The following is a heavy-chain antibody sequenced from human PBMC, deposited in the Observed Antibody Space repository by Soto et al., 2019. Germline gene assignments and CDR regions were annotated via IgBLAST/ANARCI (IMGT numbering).Heavy chain of an antibody. J-gene: IGHJ4*02. CDR1: GGSISSYF. D-gene: IGHD5-18*01. CDR2: VYYTGTT. CDR3: ARAGYSYGFGYYYDY. V-gene: IGHV4-59*01. Sequence: PSETLSLTCTVSGGSISSYFYIWVRQPPGKGLEWIGSVYYTGTTDYNPSLKSRVTISVDTSKTQFSLNLRSVTAADTAVYYCARAGYSYGFGYYYDYWGQGTLVTVSS.